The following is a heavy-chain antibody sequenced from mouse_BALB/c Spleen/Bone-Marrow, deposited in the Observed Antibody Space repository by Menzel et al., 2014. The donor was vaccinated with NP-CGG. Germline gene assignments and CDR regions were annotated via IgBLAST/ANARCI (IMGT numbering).Heavy chain of an antibody. Sequence: EVKVVESGGGLVQPGGSLRLSCATSGFTFSDYYMYWVRQTPEKRLEWVAYISNGGGSTYHPDTVKGRFTISRDNAKNTLYLQMSRLKSEDTAMYYCARHLYGNYGAMDYWGQGTSVTVSS. V-gene: IGHV5-12*02. J-gene: IGHJ4*01. CDR2: ISNGGGST. CDR1: GFTFSDYY. D-gene: IGHD2-1*01. CDR3: ARHLYGNYGAMDY.